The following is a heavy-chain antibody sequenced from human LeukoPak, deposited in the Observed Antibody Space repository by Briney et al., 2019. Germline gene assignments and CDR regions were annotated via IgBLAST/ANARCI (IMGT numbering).Heavy chain of an antibody. Sequence: GESLKISFKISGYRFTNNWIGWVRPVPGKGLAWMGLIYPGDSDTRYSPSFQGQVTFSVDASISTAYLQLSGLRASDTAIYYCVRFGLTSSLDYWGQGTLVTVSS. CDR3: VRFGLTSSLDY. CDR2: IYPGDSDT. D-gene: IGHD6-13*01. CDR1: GYRFTNNW. J-gene: IGHJ4*02. V-gene: IGHV5-51*01.